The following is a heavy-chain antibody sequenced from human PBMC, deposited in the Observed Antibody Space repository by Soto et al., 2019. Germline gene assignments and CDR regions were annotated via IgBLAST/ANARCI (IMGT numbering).Heavy chain of an antibody. V-gene: IGHV3-21*01. D-gene: IGHD2-8*01. J-gene: IGHJ6*03. CDR3: ARGSSPIMVYDADYYYYMDV. CDR1: GFTFSSYS. Sequence: GGSLRLSCAASGFTFSSYSMNWVRQAPGKGLEWVSSISSSSSYIYYADSVKGRFTISRDNAKNSLYLQMNSLRAEDTAVYYCARGSSPIMVYDADYYYYMDVWGKGTTVTVSS. CDR2: ISSSSSYI.